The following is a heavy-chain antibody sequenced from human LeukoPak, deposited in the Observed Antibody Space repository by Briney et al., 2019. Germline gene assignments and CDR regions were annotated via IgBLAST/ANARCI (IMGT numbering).Heavy chain of an antibody. CDR1: GYTFTGYY. J-gene: IGHJ4*02. D-gene: IGHD6-13*01. CDR3: ARDAGWTGIAENYFDY. V-gene: IGHV1-2*02. CDR2: INPNSGGT. Sequence: GASVKVSCKASGYTFTGYYMHWVRQAPGQGLEWMGWINPNSGGTNYAQKFQGRVTMTRDTSISTAYMELSRLRSDDTAVYYCARDAGWTGIAENYFDYWGQGTLVTVSS.